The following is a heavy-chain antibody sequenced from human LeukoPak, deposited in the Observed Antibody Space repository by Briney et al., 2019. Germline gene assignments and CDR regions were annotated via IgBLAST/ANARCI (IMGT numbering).Heavy chain of an antibody. V-gene: IGHV4-31*03. J-gene: IGHJ4*02. CDR1: GGSISSGGYY. CDR3: AGEVMVRGVIDY. CDR2: IYYSGST. Sequence: SKTLSLTCTVSGGSISSGGYYWSWIRQHPGKGLEWIGYIYYSGSTYYNPSLKSRVTISVDTSKNQFSLKLSSVTAADTAVYYCAGEVMVRGVIDYWGQGTLVTVSS. D-gene: IGHD3-10*01.